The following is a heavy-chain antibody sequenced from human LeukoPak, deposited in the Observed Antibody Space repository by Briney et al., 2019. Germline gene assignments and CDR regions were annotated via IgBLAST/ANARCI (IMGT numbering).Heavy chain of an antibody. CDR2: ISSSSSTI. Sequence: GGSLRLSCAASGFTFSSYSMNWVRQAPGKGLEGVSYISSSSSTIYYADSVKGRFTISRDNAKNSLYLQMNSLRDEDTAVYYCARDRNSPAKYYFDYWGQGTLVTVSS. CDR3: ARDRNSPAKYYFDY. D-gene: IGHD1-14*01. CDR1: GFTFSSYS. V-gene: IGHV3-48*02. J-gene: IGHJ4*02.